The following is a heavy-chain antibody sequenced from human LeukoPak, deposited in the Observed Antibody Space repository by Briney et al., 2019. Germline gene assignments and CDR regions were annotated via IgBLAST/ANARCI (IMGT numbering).Heavy chain of an antibody. V-gene: IGHV3-30-3*01. Sequence: GGSLRLPCAASGFTFISYAMHWVRQAPGKGLEWVAVISYDGSNKYYADSVKGRFTISRDNSKNTLYLQMNSLRAEDTAVYYCAKDIRTMIVVVHGYWGQGTLVTVSS. CDR1: GFTFISYA. CDR2: ISYDGSNK. J-gene: IGHJ4*02. D-gene: IGHD3-22*01. CDR3: AKDIRTMIVVVHGY.